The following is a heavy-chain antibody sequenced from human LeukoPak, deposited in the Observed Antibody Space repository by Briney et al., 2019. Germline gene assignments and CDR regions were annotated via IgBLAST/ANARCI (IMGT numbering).Heavy chain of an antibody. CDR1: GGSISSSSYY. J-gene: IGHJ4*02. V-gene: IGHV4-39*01. CDR2: IYFSGST. D-gene: IGHD3-22*01. CDR3: ARHSPDYYDSSGYYYVGYYFDY. Sequence: KPSETLSLTCTVSGGSISSSSYYWGWIRQPPGKGLEWIGSIYFSGSTYYNPSLKSRVTISVDTSKNQFSLKLSSVTAADTAVYYCARHSPDYYDSSGYYYVGYYFDYWGQGTLVTVSS.